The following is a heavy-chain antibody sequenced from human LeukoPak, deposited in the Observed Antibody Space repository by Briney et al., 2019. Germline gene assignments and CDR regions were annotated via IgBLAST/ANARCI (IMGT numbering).Heavy chain of an antibody. V-gene: IGHV4-59*01. CDR1: GGSLSSYS. CDR2: IYYSGST. Sequence: SETLSLTCTVSGGSLSSYSWSWIRQPPGKGLEWIGCIYYSGSTNYNPSLKSRVTISVDTSRNQFSLRLSSVTAADTAVYYCARGDHPSRTFDYWGQGTLVTVSS. D-gene: IGHD1-26*01. CDR3: ARGDHPSRTFDY. J-gene: IGHJ4*02.